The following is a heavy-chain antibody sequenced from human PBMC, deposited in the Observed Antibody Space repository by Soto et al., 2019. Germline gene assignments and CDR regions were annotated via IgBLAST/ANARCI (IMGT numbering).Heavy chain of an antibody. J-gene: IGHJ6*02. Sequence: GASVKVSCKASGGTFSSYAISWVRQAPGQGLEWMGGIIPIFGTANYAQKFRGRVTITADESTSTAYMELSSLRSEDTAVYYCARAADYYGSGSQPPNSYYYYYGMDVWGQGTTVTVSS. V-gene: IGHV1-69*13. D-gene: IGHD3-10*01. CDR1: GGTFSSYA. CDR3: ARAADYYGSGSQPPNSYYYYYGMDV. CDR2: IIPIFGTA.